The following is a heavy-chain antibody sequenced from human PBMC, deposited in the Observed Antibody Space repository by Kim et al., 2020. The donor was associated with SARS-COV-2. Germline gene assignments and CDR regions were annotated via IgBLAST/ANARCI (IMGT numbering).Heavy chain of an antibody. CDR1: GGTFGTYS. CDR2: IIPILDMI. V-gene: IGHV1-69*02. D-gene: IGHD2-15*01. CDR3: ARIPEDVVVVVSGDKRFDP. Sequence: SVKVSCKASGGTFGTYSISWVRQAPGQGLEWMGRIIPILDMINYAQGFRGRVTITADTSTSTVYMELSSLRSDDTAVYYCARIPEDVVVVVSGDKRFDPWGQGTLVTVSS. J-gene: IGHJ5*02.